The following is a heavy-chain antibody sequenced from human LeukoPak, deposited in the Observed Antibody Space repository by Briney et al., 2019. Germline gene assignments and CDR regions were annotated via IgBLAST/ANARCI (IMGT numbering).Heavy chain of an antibody. J-gene: IGHJ4*02. D-gene: IGHD5-12*01. CDR3: ARGNIVTTTYGSFVY. CDR1: GFTFSSSA. Sequence: GRSLRLSCAASGFTFSSSAMYWVRQAPGKGLEWVAATSSDGNNKYYADSVKGRFTISRDNSIDTLYLQMNSLRAEDTAVYYCARGNIVTTTYGSFVYWGQGTLVTVSS. CDR2: TSSDGNNK. V-gene: IGHV3-30-3*01.